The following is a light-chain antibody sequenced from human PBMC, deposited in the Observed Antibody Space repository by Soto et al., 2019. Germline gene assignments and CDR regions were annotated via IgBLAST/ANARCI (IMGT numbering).Light chain of an antibody. CDR1: QSVSSSD. Sequence: EIVLTQSPGTLSLYPGERATLSCRAIQSVSSSDLAWYQQKPGQTPRLLIYGGSSRATGIPDRFSGSGSGTDFTLTISRLEPEDFAVYYCQQYGSSPAWTFGQGTKVDIK. V-gene: IGKV3-20*01. CDR2: GGS. CDR3: QQYGSSPAWT. J-gene: IGKJ1*01.